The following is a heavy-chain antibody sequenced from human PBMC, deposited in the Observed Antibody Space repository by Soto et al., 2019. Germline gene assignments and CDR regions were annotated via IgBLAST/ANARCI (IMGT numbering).Heavy chain of an antibody. CDR3: AKRLEGPSGYYSEDY. D-gene: IGHD3-9*01. Sequence: GASVKVSCKASGYTFTSYAMHWVRQAPGQRLEWMGWMNADNGNTGQSKQFQGRVTMTRDTSISTAYMEMNSLRVEDTTVYYCAKRLEGPSGYYSEDYWGQGTLVTVSS. V-gene: IGHV1-3*01. CDR2: MNADNGNT. J-gene: IGHJ4*02. CDR1: GYTFTSYA.